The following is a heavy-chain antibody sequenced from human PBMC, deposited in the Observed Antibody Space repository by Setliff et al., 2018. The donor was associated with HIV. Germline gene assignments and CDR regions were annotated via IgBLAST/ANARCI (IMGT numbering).Heavy chain of an antibody. D-gene: IGHD3-22*01. CDR1: GGSINSYY. CDR2: IHYSGST. Sequence: PSETLSLTCTVSGGSINSYYWTWIRQPPGKGLEWIGYIHYSGSTNDNPSLKSRVTISVDKSKNQFSLKLSSVTAADTAVYYCARWYNDDSTGSHMDVWGKGTTVTVSS. J-gene: IGHJ6*03. CDR3: ARWYNDDSTGSHMDV. V-gene: IGHV4-59*08.